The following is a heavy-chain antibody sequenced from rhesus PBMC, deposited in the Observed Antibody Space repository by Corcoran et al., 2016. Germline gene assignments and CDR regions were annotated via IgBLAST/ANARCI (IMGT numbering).Heavy chain of an antibody. CDR1: GYSISSGYG. CDR3: ARGSAGTVLFDY. CDR2: ISYSGST. D-gene: IGHD5-24*01. J-gene: IGHJ4*01. Sequence: QLQLQESGPGLVKPSETLSLTCAVSGYSISSGYGWSWIRQPPGKGLEWIGYISYSGSTSYNPSPNSRLTIVRDTSKNQFFLKLSSLTAADTAVYYCARGSAGTVLFDYWGQGVLVTVSS. V-gene: IGHV4-122*02.